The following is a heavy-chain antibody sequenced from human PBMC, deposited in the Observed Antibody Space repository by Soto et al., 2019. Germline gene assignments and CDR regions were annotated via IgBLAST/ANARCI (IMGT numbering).Heavy chain of an antibody. V-gene: IGHV3-74*01. CDR2: INTDGTST. Sequence: GGSLRLSCAASGFTFSGYWIHWVRQTPGKGLVWVSRINTDGTSTTYADSVKGRFTISRDNAKNTLFLHMNSLRAEDTAVYYCTRDPAYGAFPPDHWGQGTLVTVSS. J-gene: IGHJ4*02. CDR3: TRDPAYGAFPPDH. CDR1: GFTFSGYW. D-gene: IGHD4-17*01.